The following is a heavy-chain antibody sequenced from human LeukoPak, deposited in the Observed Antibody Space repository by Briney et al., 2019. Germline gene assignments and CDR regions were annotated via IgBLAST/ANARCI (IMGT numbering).Heavy chain of an antibody. V-gene: IGHV3-23*01. CDR2: ISGSGDST. J-gene: IGHJ4*02. CDR1: GFTFNNYA. Sequence: PGGSLRLSCAASGFTFNNYAMSWVRQAPGKGLEWVSAISGSGDSTYNADSVKGRFTISRDNSKNTLYLQVYSLRAEDTAVYYCAKDPLLWLGGTAGIMSYWGQGTLVTVSS. D-gene: IGHD3-10*01. CDR3: AKDPLLWLGGTAGIMSY.